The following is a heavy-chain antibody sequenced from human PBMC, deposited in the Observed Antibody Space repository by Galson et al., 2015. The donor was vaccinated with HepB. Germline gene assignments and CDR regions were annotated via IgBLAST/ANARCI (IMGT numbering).Heavy chain of an antibody. CDR1: GYSLTSYW. V-gene: IGHV5-51*03. CDR2: IYPGDSDT. J-gene: IGHJ3*02. CDR3: ATGRQAFDI. Sequence: QSGAEVTKPGESLKISCTGSGYSLTSYWIGWVRKMPGKGLEWIGIIYPGDSDTRYSPSFQGQVSISADKSISAAYLQWSSLKASDTAMYYCATGRQAFDILGRGTIVTVSS.